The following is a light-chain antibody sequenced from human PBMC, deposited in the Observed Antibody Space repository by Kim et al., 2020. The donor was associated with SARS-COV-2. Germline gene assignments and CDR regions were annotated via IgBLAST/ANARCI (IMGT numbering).Light chain of an antibody. CDR1: SSDVGGCNY. CDR2: DVT. J-gene: IGLJ2*01. CDR3: CSFASRTTWV. V-gene: IGLV2-14*03. Sequence: GQSITISCTGTSSDVGGCNYVSWYQQHPGRAPNLMIYDVTERPSGVSNRFSGSKSGNTASLTISGLQAEDEADYYCCSFASRTTWVFGGGTKVTVL.